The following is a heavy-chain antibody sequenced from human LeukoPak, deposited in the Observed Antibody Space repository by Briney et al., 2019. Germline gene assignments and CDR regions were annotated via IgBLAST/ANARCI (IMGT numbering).Heavy chain of an antibody. CDR2: IYATGST. Sequence: KASETLSLTCSVSRASLYGHYWSWIRQPPGTGLQWIGYIYATGSTNYNPSLTGRVTMSVDTSRTQFFLNLSSVTAADTAIYFCARHSKAATVDYFDSWGQGTPVTVSS. V-gene: IGHV4-4*08. CDR1: RASLYGHY. J-gene: IGHJ4*02. CDR3: ARHSKAATVDYFDS. D-gene: IGHD1-14*01.